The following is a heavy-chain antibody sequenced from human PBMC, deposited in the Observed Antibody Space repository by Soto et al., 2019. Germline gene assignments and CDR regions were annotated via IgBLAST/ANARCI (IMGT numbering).Heavy chain of an antibody. CDR3: AASGYYSQLYYGMDV. CDR2: IVVGSGNT. J-gene: IGHJ6*02. V-gene: IGHV1-58*01. CDR1: GFTFTSSA. D-gene: IGHD3-3*01. Sequence: AVKVSCKASGFTFTSSAVQWVRQARGQRLEWIGWIVVGSGNTNYAQKFQERVTITRDMSTSTAYMELSSLRSEDTAVYYCAASGYYSQLYYGMDVWGQGTTVTVSS.